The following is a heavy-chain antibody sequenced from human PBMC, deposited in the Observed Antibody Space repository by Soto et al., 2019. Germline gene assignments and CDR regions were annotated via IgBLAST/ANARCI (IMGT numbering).Heavy chain of an antibody. V-gene: IGHV1-18*01. Sequence: QVQLVQSGAEVKKPGASVKVSCKASGYTLTTYGLSWVRQAPGQGLEWMGWISAYNGNTNYAQNLEGRVTMTTDTSTNTAYMELRSLRSDDTAVYYCAGYCSGGSCPRSDAFDIWGQGTMVTVSS. D-gene: IGHD2-15*01. CDR3: AGYCSGGSCPRSDAFDI. CDR1: GYTLTTYG. J-gene: IGHJ3*02. CDR2: ISAYNGNT.